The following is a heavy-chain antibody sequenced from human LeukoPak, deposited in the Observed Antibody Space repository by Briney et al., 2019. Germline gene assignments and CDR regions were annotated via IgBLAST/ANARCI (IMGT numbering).Heavy chain of an antibody. J-gene: IGHJ5*02. Sequence: PGGSLRLSCAASGFTFSSYAMGWVRQAPGKGLEWVSAISGSGGSTYYADSVKGRFTISRDNSKNTLYLQMNSLRAEDTAVYYCAKDNVVVPAASNWFDPWGQGTLVTVSS. V-gene: IGHV3-23*01. CDR1: GFTFSSYA. D-gene: IGHD2-2*01. CDR3: AKDNVVVPAASNWFDP. CDR2: ISGSGGST.